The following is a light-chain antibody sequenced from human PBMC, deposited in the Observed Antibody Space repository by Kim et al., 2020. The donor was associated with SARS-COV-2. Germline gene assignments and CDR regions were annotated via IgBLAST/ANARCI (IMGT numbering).Light chain of an antibody. V-gene: IGKV3-20*01. CDR2: DAS. J-gene: IGKJ1*01. CDR1: QTVSSNY. CDR3: QYYDNSFAEWT. Sequence: IVLTQAPGTLSLSPGERATLSCRASQTVSSNYLAWYQQKPGQAPRLLIHDASSTATGIPDRFSGSGSGTDFTLTISRLEPEDFAVYYCQYYDNSFAEWTFGQGTKLEVK.